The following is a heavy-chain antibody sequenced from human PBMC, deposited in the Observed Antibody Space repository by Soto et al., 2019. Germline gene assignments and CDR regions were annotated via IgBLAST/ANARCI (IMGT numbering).Heavy chain of an antibody. V-gene: IGHV1-3*01. CDR2: TNVGNANT. CDR3: ASSYGSGSLYPYYYGMDV. CDR1: GYTFSTYP. D-gene: IGHD3-10*01. J-gene: IGHJ6*02. Sequence: ASVTVSCKASGYTFSTYPMYWVRQAPGQRLEWMVWTNVGNANTKYSQNFQGRVTITKDTSPGTVYMELRSLRSEDTAVYYCASSYGSGSLYPYYYGMDVWGQGTTVTVSS.